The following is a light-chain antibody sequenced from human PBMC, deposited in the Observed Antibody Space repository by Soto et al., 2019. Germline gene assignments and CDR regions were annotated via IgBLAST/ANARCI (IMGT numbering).Light chain of an antibody. J-gene: IGLJ2*01. CDR3: QVWDNDSDHPGV. CDR1: NIGRKS. CDR2: DDS. Sequence: SYELTQPPSVSVAPGQTARITCGGNNIGRKSVHWYQQKAGQAPVLVVYDDSDRPAGIPEQFSASNSGNTATLTINRVEAGDEADYYCQVWDNDSDHPGVFGGGTQLTVL. V-gene: IGLV3-21*02.